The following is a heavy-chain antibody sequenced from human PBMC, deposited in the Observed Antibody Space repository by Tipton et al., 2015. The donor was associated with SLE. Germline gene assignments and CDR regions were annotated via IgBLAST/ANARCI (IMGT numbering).Heavy chain of an antibody. CDR1: GGSISSYY. Sequence: TLSLTCTVSGGSISSYYWSWIRQPPGKGLEWIGYIYTSGSTNYNPSLKSRVTISVDTSKNQFSLKLSSVTAADTAVYYCATEGSGWSHYMDVWGKGTTVTVSS. CDR3: ATEGSGWSHYMDV. CDR2: IYTSGST. V-gene: IGHV4-59*01. J-gene: IGHJ6*03. D-gene: IGHD6-19*01.